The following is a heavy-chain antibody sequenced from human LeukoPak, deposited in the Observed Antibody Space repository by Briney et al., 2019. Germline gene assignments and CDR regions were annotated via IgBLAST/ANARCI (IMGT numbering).Heavy chain of an antibody. J-gene: IGHJ4*02. CDR1: GFTFSSYA. CDR3: AKPHYYDSSGYPPEAY. CDR2: ISGSGGST. D-gene: IGHD3-22*01. Sequence: PGGSLRLSCAASGFTFSSYAMSWVRQAPGKGLEWVSAISGSGGSTYYADSVKGRFTISRDNSKNTLYLQMDSLRAEDTAVYYCAKPHYYDSSGYPPEAYWGQGTLVTVSS. V-gene: IGHV3-23*01.